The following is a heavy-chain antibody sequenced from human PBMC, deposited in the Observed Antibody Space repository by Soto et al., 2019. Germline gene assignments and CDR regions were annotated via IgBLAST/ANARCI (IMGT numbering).Heavy chain of an antibody. CDR2: IGPYGNTI. Sequence: QVQLVESGGGLVKPGESLRVSCAASGFSFRDYFMSWIRQAPGKGLEWVSYIGPYGNTIYYADSVKGRFTISRDDAKNSLYLNMNSLRAEDTAVYYCARDDYTYGVYWGQGSLVTVSS. CDR1: GFSFRDYF. V-gene: IGHV3-11*01. J-gene: IGHJ4*02. CDR3: ARDDYTYGVY. D-gene: IGHD3-3*01.